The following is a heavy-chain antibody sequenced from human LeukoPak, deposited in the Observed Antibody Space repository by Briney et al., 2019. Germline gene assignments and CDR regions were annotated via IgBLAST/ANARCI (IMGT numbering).Heavy chain of an antibody. Sequence: GASVKVSCNTSGYTLTGYYLHWVRQAPGQGLEWMGWINPNSGATDYAQRFQGRVTMTRDTSISTAYMELNSLTSDDTAVYFCARGPQIAAAGTGPQTYWGQGTLVTVSS. J-gene: IGHJ4*02. CDR2: INPNSGAT. V-gene: IGHV1-2*02. CDR1: GYTLTGYY. D-gene: IGHD6-13*01. CDR3: ARGPQIAAAGTGPQTY.